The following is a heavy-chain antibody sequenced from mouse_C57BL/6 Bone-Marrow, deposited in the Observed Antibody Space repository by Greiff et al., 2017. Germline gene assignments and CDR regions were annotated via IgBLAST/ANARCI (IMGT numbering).Heavy chain of an antibody. Sequence: LQESGAELARPGASVKLSCKASGYTFTSYGISWVKQRTGQGLEWIGEIYPRSGNTYYNEKFKGKATLTADKSSSTAYMELRSLTSEDSAVYFCARDYYGSSYGYFDYWGQGTTLTVSS. V-gene: IGHV1-81*01. CDR1: GYTFTSYG. CDR3: ARDYYGSSYGYFDY. CDR2: IYPRSGNT. J-gene: IGHJ2*01. D-gene: IGHD1-1*01.